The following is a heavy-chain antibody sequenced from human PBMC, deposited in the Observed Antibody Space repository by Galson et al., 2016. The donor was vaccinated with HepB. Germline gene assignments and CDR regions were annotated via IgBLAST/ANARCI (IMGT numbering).Heavy chain of an antibody. J-gene: IGHJ4*02. D-gene: IGHD4-23*01. CDR2: IDSDGITT. CDR1: GFTFSDYA. V-gene: IGHV3-74*01. Sequence: SLRLSCAASGFTFSDYAMGWVRQAPGKGLVWVSRIDSDGITTAYADSVKGRFTISRDNAKNTLYLQMNSLSAEDTAVYYCASLSVGPSIDYWGQGTLVTVSS. CDR3: ASLSVGPSIDY.